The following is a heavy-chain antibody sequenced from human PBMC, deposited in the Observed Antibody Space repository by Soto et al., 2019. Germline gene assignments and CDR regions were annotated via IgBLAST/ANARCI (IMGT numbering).Heavy chain of an antibody. Sequence: QVQLVESGGGVVQPGRSLRLSCAASGFTFSSYGMHWVRQAPGKGLEWVAVIWYDGSNKYYADSVKGRFTIFRDNSKNTLYLQMNSLRAEDTAVYYCARGPLDPLIWGQGTMVTVSS. CDR3: ARGPLDPLI. V-gene: IGHV3-33*01. D-gene: IGHD1-1*01. CDR2: IWYDGSNK. J-gene: IGHJ3*02. CDR1: GFTFSSYG.